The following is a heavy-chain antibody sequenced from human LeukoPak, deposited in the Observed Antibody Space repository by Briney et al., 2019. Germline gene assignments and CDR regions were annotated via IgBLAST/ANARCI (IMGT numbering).Heavy chain of an antibody. Sequence: ASLKVSCKASGYTFTSYGISWVRQAPGQGLEWMGWISPYNGNTNYAQKLQGRVTMTTDTSTSTAYMELRSLRSDDTAVYYCARGPWDYYDSSGYYDYWGQGTLVTVSS. D-gene: IGHD3-22*01. CDR2: ISPYNGNT. CDR3: ARGPWDYYDSSGYYDY. V-gene: IGHV1-18*01. CDR1: GYTFTSYG. J-gene: IGHJ4*02.